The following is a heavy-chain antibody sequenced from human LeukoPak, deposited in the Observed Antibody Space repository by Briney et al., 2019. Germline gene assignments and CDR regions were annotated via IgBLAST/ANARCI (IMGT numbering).Heavy chain of an antibody. CDR3: ARTYSGSYLWSYFDY. Sequence: GGSLRLSCAASGFTFSRYSMNWVRQDPGKGLEWVSSISSSSYIYYADSVKGRFTISRDNAKNSLYLHMNSLRAEDTAVYYCARTYSGSYLWSYFDYWGQGTLVTVSS. CDR1: GFTFSRYS. D-gene: IGHD1-26*01. CDR2: ISSSSYI. V-gene: IGHV3-21*01. J-gene: IGHJ4*02.